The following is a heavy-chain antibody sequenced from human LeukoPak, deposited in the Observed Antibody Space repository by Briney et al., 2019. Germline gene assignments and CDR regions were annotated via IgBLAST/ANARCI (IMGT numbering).Heavy chain of an antibody. CDR2: IYYSGST. CDR1: GGSISSYY. D-gene: IGHD3-22*01. Sequence: PSETLSLTCTVSGGSISSYYWSWIRQPPGKGLEWIGYIYYSGSTNYNPSLKGRVTISVDTSKNQFSLKLSPVTAADTAVYYCARDPTMIGLGDAFDIWGQGTMVTVSS. V-gene: IGHV4-59*01. CDR3: ARDPTMIGLGDAFDI. J-gene: IGHJ3*02.